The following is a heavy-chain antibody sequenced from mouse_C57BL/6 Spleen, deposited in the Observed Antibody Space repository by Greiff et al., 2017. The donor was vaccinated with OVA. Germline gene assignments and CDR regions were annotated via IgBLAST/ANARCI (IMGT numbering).Heavy chain of an antibody. Sequence: ESGPGLVKPSQSLSLTCSVTGYSITSGYYWNWIRQFPGNKLEWMGYISYDGSNNYNPSLKNRISITRDTSKNQFFLKLNSVTTEDTATYYCARGTLGDWGQGTTLTVSS. D-gene: IGHD3-3*01. J-gene: IGHJ2*01. CDR3: ARGTLGD. CDR2: ISYDGSN. CDR1: GYSITSGYY. V-gene: IGHV3-6*01.